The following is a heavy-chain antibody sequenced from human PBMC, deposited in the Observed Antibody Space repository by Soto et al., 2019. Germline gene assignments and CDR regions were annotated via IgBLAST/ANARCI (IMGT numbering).Heavy chain of an antibody. Sequence: DVQLLESGGGLVQPGGSLRLSCAASGFTVSTYEMVWVRQAPVKGLVSVSSISGSGDRAYDIDYVRGRFTVPRDNSKNTLFLHMNSLRAEDSAVYYCAKIRAQTTSYLYGRDVWGQGTTVTVSS. CDR3: AKIRAQTTSYLYGRDV. CDR2: ISGSGDRA. V-gene: IGHV3-23*01. CDR1: GFTVSTYE. D-gene: IGHD3-10*01. J-gene: IGHJ6*02.